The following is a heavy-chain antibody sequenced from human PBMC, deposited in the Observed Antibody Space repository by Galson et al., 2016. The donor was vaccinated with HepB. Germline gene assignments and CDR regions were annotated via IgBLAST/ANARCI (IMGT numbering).Heavy chain of an antibody. Sequence: SVKVSCKASGYTFTNHAMHWVRQAPGQSLEWMGWINTGKGNTKYSQKFQDRVTITMDTSESTGYMEPSNLRSEDTAVYFCARLATSGTYFGYWGQGVLVTVSS. CDR2: INTGKGNT. D-gene: IGHD1-26*01. CDR3: ARLATSGTYFGY. J-gene: IGHJ4*02. V-gene: IGHV1-3*04. CDR1: GYTFTNHA.